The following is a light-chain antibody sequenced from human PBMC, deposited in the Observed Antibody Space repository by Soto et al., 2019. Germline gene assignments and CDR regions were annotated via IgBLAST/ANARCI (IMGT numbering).Light chain of an antibody. Sequence: IEVTHPPSTLSASVGDRVTITCRASQSISSWLAWYQQKPGKAPKVLIFDASSLESGVPSRFSGSGSGTEFTLTINSLQPDDFATYYCQQYNSYPWTFGQGTKVDIK. CDR3: QQYNSYPWT. CDR1: QSISSW. CDR2: DAS. J-gene: IGKJ1*01. V-gene: IGKV1-5*01.